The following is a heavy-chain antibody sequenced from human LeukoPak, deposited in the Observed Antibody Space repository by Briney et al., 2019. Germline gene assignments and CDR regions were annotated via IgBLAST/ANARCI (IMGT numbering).Heavy chain of an antibody. Sequence: PAETLSLTCTVSGGSISSYYWSWIRQAAGKGLEWIGRIYTSGRTNHNPSLTSRVTLSVDTSKHQFALKLRSVTAADTAGYCCPGESSRWYYALDIW. J-gene: IGHJ3*02. V-gene: IGHV4-4*07. CDR2: IYTSGRT. CDR1: GGSISSYY. CDR3: PGESSRWYYALDI. D-gene: IGHD6-13*01.